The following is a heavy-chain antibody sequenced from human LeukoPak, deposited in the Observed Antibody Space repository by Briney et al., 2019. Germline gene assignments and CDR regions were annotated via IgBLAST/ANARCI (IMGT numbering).Heavy chain of an antibody. V-gene: IGHV4-39*07. D-gene: IGHD3-9*01. J-gene: IGHJ4*02. CDR1: GGSISSSSYY. CDR3: ARTLFLTGRIDY. Sequence: SETLSLTCTVSGGSISSSSYYWGWIRQPPGKGLEGIGSIYYSGSTYYNPSLKSRVTISVDTSKNQFSLKLSSVTAADTAVYYCARTLFLTGRIDYWGQGTLVTVSS. CDR2: IYYSGST.